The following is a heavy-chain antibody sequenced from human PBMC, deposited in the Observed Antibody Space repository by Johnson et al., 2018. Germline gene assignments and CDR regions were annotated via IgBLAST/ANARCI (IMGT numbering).Heavy chain of an antibody. J-gene: IGHJ3*02. Sequence: VQLVQSGGGLVKPGGSLRLSCAASGFTFSSYSMNWARQAPGKGLEWVSSISSSSSYIYYAASLKGRFTIARDNAKNSLYLQMNSLTAEDTAVYYCASYCSSTSCYAFDIWDQGTMVTVSS. V-gene: IGHV3-21*01. CDR2: ISSSSSYI. CDR1: GFTFSSYS. CDR3: ASYCSSTSCYAFDI. D-gene: IGHD2-2*01.